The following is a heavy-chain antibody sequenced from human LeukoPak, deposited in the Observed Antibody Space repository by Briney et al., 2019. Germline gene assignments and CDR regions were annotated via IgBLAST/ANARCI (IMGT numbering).Heavy chain of an antibody. D-gene: IGHD3/OR15-3a*01. Sequence: PGGSLTLSCAASGFTVSSYSMNWVRQAPGRGMEWVSYISSSSTIYYADSVKGRFTISRDNAKNSLYLQMNSLRDEDTAVYYCARAFGLTDYWGQGTLVTVSS. J-gene: IGHJ4*02. V-gene: IGHV3-48*02. CDR2: ISSSSTI. CDR1: GFTVSSYS. CDR3: ARAFGLTDY.